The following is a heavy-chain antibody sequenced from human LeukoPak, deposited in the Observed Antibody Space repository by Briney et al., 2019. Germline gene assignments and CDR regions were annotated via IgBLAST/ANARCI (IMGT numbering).Heavy chain of an antibody. CDR1: GFTFSSYA. CDR2: ISYSGGNT. CDR3: AKGRGGYNYYYGMDV. J-gene: IGHJ6*02. V-gene: IGHV3-23*01. Sequence: GGSLRLSCAASGFTFSSYAMNWVRQAPGKGLEWVSSISYSGGNTHYADAVKGRFTISRDNSKNTLYLQMISLRAEDTAVYYCAKGRGGYNYYYGMDVWGQGTTVTVSS.